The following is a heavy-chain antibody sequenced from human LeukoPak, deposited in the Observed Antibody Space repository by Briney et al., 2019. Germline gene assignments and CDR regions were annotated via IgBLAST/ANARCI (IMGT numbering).Heavy chain of an antibody. CDR3: ARHDSFGIRKVWDY. Sequence: SETLSLTCSVSGNSFSSTIHYWGWIRQPPGKGLEWIGSIYYDGSIYYSPSLKSRLTISVYTSKNQFSLKLTSGTAAATASYSCARHDSFGIRKVWDYWGQGILVTVSS. CDR2: IYYDGSI. D-gene: IGHD5-18*01. CDR1: GNSFSSTIHY. V-gene: IGHV4-39*01. J-gene: IGHJ4*02.